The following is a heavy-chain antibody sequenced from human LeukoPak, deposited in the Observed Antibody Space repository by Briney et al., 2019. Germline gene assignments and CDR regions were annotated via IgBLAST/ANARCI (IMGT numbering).Heavy chain of an antibody. J-gene: IGHJ4*02. V-gene: IGHV1-69*04. D-gene: IGHD5-12*01. CDR3: ATEPSRSYSFDHLDF. Sequence: SVKVSCKTSGGTFNNYAISWVRQAPGQGLEWMGRVVPMFGIRNYPQTFRGRVNITADKATNTVYMELRSLIAEDTAIYYCATEPSRSYSFDHLDFWGLGTPVTVSS. CDR1: GGTFNNYA. CDR2: VVPMFGIR.